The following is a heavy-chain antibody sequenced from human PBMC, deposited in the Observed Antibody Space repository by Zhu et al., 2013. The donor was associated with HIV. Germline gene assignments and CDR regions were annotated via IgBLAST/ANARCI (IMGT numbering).Heavy chain of an antibody. CDR1: GYTFNSYG. Sequence: QVQLVQSGDEVKRPGASVKVSCKASGYTFNSYGLSWVRQAPGQGLEWMGWISAYNGNTNYAQKFQGRVTMTTDTSTSTAYMELRSLRSDDTAVYYCARGRYYYDHNGYHHEYFQVWGQGTLVTVSS. D-gene: IGHD3-22*01. CDR2: ISAYNGNT. J-gene: IGHJ1*01. V-gene: IGHV1-18*01. CDR3: ARGRYYYDHNGYHHEYFQV.